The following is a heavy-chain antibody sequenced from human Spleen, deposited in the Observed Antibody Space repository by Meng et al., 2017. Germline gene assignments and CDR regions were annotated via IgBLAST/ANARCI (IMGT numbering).Heavy chain of an antibody. D-gene: IGHD6-25*01. CDR1: GVTLSSYT. J-gene: IGHJ4*02. CDR2: IIPILGVA. V-gene: IGHV1-69*08. Sequence: QVQLVQSGAEVKKPGSSVKVSCKASGVTLSSYTINWVRQAPGQGLEWMGKIIPILGVANYAQKFQGRVTITADKSTSTAYMEVTSLRSDDTAIYYCARDRGHYLESWGQGTLVTVSS. CDR3: ARDRGHYLES.